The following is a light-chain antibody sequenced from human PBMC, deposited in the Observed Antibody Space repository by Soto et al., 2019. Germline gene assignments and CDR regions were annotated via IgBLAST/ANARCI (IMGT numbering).Light chain of an antibody. CDR2: KAY. CDR3: QQYYSYPRT. Sequence: DIQMTQSPSTLSASVGDRVTITCRASQSFSNWLAWYQQKPGKAPKLLIYKAYTLQSGVPSRFSGSASGTEFTLTISSLQPDDFATYYCQQYYSYPRTFGQGTKLEIK. V-gene: IGKV1-5*03. J-gene: IGKJ2*01. CDR1: QSFSNW.